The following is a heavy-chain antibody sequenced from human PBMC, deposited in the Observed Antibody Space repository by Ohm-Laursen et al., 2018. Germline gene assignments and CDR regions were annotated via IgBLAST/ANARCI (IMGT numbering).Heavy chain of an antibody. CDR3: AKDGHSSGYYLLYYFDY. Sequence: SLRLSCAASGFTFISYGMHWVRQAPGKGLEWVALISYDGSNKYYADSVKGRFTISRDNSKNTLYLQMNSLRAEDTAVYYCAKDGHSSGYYLLYYFDYWGQGTLVTVSS. J-gene: IGHJ4*02. CDR1: GFTFISYG. D-gene: IGHD3-22*01. V-gene: IGHV3-30*18. CDR2: ISYDGSNK.